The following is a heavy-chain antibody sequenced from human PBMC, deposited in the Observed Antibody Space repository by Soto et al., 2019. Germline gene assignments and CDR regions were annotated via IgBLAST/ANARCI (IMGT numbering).Heavy chain of an antibody. Sequence: ASVKVSCTASGYTFNSYGINWVRQAPGQGLEWVGWVSAYNGNTNYAQKLQGRVTMTTDTSTSTAYMELRSLRSDDTAVYYCARPRGYYGSGSYPYYLDYWGQGTLVTVSS. J-gene: IGHJ4*02. V-gene: IGHV1-18*01. CDR2: VSAYNGNT. CDR1: GYTFNSYG. D-gene: IGHD3-10*01. CDR3: ARPRGYYGSGSYPYYLDY.